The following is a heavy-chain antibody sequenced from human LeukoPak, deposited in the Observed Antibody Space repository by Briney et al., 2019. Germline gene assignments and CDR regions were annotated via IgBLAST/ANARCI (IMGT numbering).Heavy chain of an antibody. CDR1: GFTFSSYA. CDR2: IPYDGSNK. D-gene: IGHD3-10*01. CDR3: AREGPSLGYYYYMDV. J-gene: IGHJ6*03. V-gene: IGHV3-30*04. Sequence: GGSLRLSCAASGFTFSSYAMHWVRQAPGKGLEWVAVIPYDGSNKYYADSVKVRFTISRDNSKNTLYLQMNSLGAEDTAVYYCAREGPSLGYYYYMDVWGKGTTVTVSS.